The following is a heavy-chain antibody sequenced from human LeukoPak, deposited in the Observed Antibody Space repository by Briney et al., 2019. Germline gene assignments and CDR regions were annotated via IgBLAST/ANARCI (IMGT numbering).Heavy chain of an antibody. J-gene: IGHJ5*02. V-gene: IGHV5-51*01. Sequence: GESLKISCKGSGYSFTSYWIGWVRQMPGKGLEWMGIIYPGDSDTRYSPSFQGQVTISADKSISTAYLQWSSLKASGTAMYYCARRGWLLETPFDPWGQGTLVTVSS. CDR3: ARRGWLLETPFDP. D-gene: IGHD1-1*01. CDR2: IYPGDSDT. CDR1: GYSFTSYW.